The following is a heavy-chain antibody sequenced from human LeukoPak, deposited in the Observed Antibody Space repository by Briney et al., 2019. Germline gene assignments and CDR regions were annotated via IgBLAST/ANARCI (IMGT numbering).Heavy chain of an antibody. V-gene: IGHV3-30*18. CDR1: GFTFSGYG. CDR3: AKESGEFLRYFDY. Sequence: PGGSLRLSCAASGFTFSGYGMRWVRQAPGKGLEWVSVILYVGSNKYYADSVKGRFTISRDNSKNTLYLQMNSLRAEDTAVYYCAKESGEFLRYFDYWGQGTLVTVSS. D-gene: IGHD5-12*01. J-gene: IGHJ4*02. CDR2: ILYVGSNK.